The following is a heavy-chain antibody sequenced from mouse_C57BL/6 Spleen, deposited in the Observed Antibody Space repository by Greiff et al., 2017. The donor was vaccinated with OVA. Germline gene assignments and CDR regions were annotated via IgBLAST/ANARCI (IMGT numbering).Heavy chain of an antibody. CDR3: ARWGARDGGYYDD. CDR1: GYTFTSYW. V-gene: IGHV1-53*01. J-gene: IGHJ1*03. CDR2: INPSNGGT. D-gene: IGHD2-3*01. Sequence: QVQLQQPGTELVKPGASVKLSCKASGYTFTSYWMHWVKQRPGQGLEWIGIINPSNGGTNYNEKFKSKATLTVDKSSSTAYMQLSSLTSEDSAVDYGARWGARDGGYYDDWGTGTTVTVSS.